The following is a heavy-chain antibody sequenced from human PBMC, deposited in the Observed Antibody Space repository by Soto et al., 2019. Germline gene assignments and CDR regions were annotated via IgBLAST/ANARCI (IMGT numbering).Heavy chain of an antibody. V-gene: IGHV3-21*01. CDR3: ARDREPYYDSEGLDY. Sequence: PGGSLRLSCAASGFTLSIYSMNWVRQAPGKGLEWVSSISSSSSYIYYADSVKGRFTISRDNAKNSLYLQMNSLRAEDTAVYYCARDREPYYDSEGLDYWGQGTLVTVS. D-gene: IGHD3-22*01. J-gene: IGHJ4*02. CDR2: ISSSSSYI. CDR1: GFTLSIYS.